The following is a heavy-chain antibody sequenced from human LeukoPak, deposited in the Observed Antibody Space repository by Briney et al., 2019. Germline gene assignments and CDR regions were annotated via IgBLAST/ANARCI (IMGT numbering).Heavy chain of an antibody. CDR1: GFTLSSCA. V-gene: IGHV3-30-3*02. Sequence: PGGSLRLSCAASGFTLSSCAMHWVRQAPGKGLEWVAVISYDGSNKYYADSVKGRFTISRDNSKNTLYLQMNSLRAEDTAVYYCAKSKAVIAVAGTPVDYWGQGTLVTVSS. D-gene: IGHD6-19*01. CDR3: AKSKAVIAVAGTPVDY. J-gene: IGHJ4*02. CDR2: ISYDGSNK.